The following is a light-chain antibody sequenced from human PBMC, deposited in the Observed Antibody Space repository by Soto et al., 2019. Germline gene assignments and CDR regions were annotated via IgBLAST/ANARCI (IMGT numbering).Light chain of an antibody. CDR2: GTT. J-gene: IGLJ3*02. CDR1: PSNIGAGFD. Sequence: QSVLTQPPSVSGAPGQRITISCTGSPSNIGAGFDVHWYQQFPGTAPKLLIYGTTSRPSGVPDRFSGSQSGTSASLAITGLQSGDEADYSCQSYDTSLSGAWVFGGGTKLTVL. CDR3: QSYDTSLSGAWV. V-gene: IGLV1-40*01.